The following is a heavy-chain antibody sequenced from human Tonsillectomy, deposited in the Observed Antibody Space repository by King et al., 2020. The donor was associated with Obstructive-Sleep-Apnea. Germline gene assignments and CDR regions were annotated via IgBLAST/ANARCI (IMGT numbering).Heavy chain of an antibody. Sequence: QLVQSGAEVKKPGASVKVSCKASGYTFTSFGITWVRQAPGQGLQWMGRISAYNGNTNYAQKLQGRLTMTRDTSTSTAYMELRSLRSDYTAVYYCVAVVAATGIWDWGQGTLVSVSS. D-gene: IGHD2-15*01. CDR3: VAVVAATGIWD. CDR2: ISAYNGNT. V-gene: IGHV1-18*01. CDR1: GYTFTSFG. J-gene: IGHJ4*02.